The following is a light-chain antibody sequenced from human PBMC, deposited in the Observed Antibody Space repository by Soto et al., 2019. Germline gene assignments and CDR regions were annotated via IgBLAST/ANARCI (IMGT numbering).Light chain of an antibody. CDR2: WAS. CDR3: QQYYTTPLT. Sequence: DIVMTPSPDSLAVSLGERATINCKSSQSVLYSSNHQNYLAWYQQKPGQPPQLLIYWASTRESGVPDRFSGSGSGTDFTLTISSLQAEDVAVYYCQQYYTTPLTFGGGTKVEIK. CDR1: QSVLYSSNHQNY. V-gene: IGKV4-1*01. J-gene: IGKJ4*01.